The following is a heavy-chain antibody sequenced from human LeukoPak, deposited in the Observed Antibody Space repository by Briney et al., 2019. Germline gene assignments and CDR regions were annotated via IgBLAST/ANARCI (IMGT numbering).Heavy chain of an antibody. D-gene: IGHD2-15*01. J-gene: IGHJ6*02. CDR3: ARGRTEEGLLWYYYGMDV. V-gene: IGHV4-39*07. CDR2: IYYSGST. Sequence: SETLSLTCTVSGGSISSSSYYWGWIRQPPGKGLEWIGSIYYSGSTYDNPSLKSRVTISVDTSKNQFSLKLSSVTAADTAVYYCARGRTEEGLLWYYYGMDVWGQGTTVTVSS. CDR1: GGSISSSSYY.